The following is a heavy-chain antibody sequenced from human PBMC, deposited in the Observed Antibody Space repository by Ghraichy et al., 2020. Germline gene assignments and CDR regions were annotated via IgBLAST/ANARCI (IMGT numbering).Heavy chain of an antibody. CDR1: GRSISSTSYY. Sequence: SQTLSLTCTVSGRSISSTSYYWGWIRQPPGKGLEWIGSIYYSGSTYYNPSLKSRVTISVDTSKNQFSLKLTSVTAADTAVYYCVRHRSPRDYFDYWGQGTLVTVSS. CDR3: VRHRSPRDYFDY. J-gene: IGHJ4*02. D-gene: IGHD2-15*01. V-gene: IGHV4-39*01. CDR2: IYYSGST.